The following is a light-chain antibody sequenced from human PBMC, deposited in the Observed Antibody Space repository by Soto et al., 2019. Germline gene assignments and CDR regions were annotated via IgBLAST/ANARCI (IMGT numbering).Light chain of an antibody. V-gene: IGLV2-8*01. Sequence: QSALTQPPSASGSPGQSVTISCTGTSSDVGGYNYVSWYQQHPGKAPKVMIYEVNKRPSGVPDRFSGSKSGNTASLTVSGLQADDEGDSYCSSYAGSNNFVFGTGTKVTVL. CDR2: EVN. J-gene: IGLJ1*01. CDR3: SSYAGSNNFV. CDR1: SSDVGGYNY.